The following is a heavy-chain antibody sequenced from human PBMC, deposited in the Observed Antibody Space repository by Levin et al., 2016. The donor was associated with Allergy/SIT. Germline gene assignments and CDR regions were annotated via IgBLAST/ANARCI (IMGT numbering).Heavy chain of an antibody. D-gene: IGHD3-22*01. CDR2: IYYTGST. J-gene: IGHJ4*02. CDR3: AGGYYDRVPYYFDF. CDR1: GDSIYSGDNY. Sequence: SETLSLTCTVTGDSIYSGDNYWSWIRQSPGKGLEWIGYIYYTGSTHYNPSLKSRVVFSVDTSKNHFSLKLSSVTAADTAVYYCAGGYYDRVPYYFDFWGRGTLVTVSS. V-gene: IGHV4-30-4*01.